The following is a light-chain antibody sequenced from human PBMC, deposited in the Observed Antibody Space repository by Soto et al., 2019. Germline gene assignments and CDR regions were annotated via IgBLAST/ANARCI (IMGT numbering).Light chain of an antibody. CDR1: SSNIESNY. J-gene: IGLJ1*01. CDR3: GAWDISLSAYV. V-gene: IGLV1-51*02. Sequence: QSVLTQPPSVSAAPGQKVTISCSGSSSNIESNYVSWFQQLPRTAPNLLIYENNKRLSGFPDRFSASKSGTSATLVITGLQTGDEVNYFCGAWDISLSAYVFGTGTKLTVL. CDR2: ENN.